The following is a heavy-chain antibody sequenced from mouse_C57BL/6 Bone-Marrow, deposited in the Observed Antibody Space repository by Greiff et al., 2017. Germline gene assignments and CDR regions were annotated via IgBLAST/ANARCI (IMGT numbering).Heavy chain of an antibody. Sequence: QVQLQQPGAELVKPGASVKMSCKASGYTFTSYWINWVKQRPGQGLEWIGDIDPGSGSTNYNEKFKSKATLTVDTSSSKADMQLSSLTSEDSAVYYCASPRCAYWGQGTLVTVSA. V-gene: IGHV1-55*01. J-gene: IGHJ3*01. CDR3: ASPRCAY. CDR2: IDPGSGST. CDR1: GYTFTSYW.